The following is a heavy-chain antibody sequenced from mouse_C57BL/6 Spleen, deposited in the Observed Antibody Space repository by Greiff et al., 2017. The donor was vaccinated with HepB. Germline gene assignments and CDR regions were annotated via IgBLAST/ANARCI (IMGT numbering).Heavy chain of an antibody. Sequence: VKLQQSGPELVKPGASVKISCKASGYAFSSSWMNWVKQRPGKGLEWIGRIYPGDGDTNYNGKFKGKATLTADKSSSTAYMQLSSLTSEDSAVYCCARPFITTVVAPSYYAMDYRGQGTSVTVSS. CDR3: ARPFITTVVAPSYYAMDY. CDR1: GYAFSSSW. D-gene: IGHD1-1*01. V-gene: IGHV1-82*01. CDR2: IYPGDGDT. J-gene: IGHJ4*01.